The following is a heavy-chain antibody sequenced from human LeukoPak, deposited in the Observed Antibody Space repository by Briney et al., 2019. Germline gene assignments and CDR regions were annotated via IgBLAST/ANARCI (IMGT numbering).Heavy chain of an antibody. CDR1: GGTFSSYA. J-gene: IGHJ4*02. D-gene: IGHD2-2*01. V-gene: IGHV1-69*05. Sequence: SVKVSCKASGGTFSSYAISWVRQAPGQGLEWMGGIIPIFGTANYAQKFQGRVTITTDESTSTAYMELSSLRSEDTAVYYCARTIVVVPAALYYFDYWGQGTLVTVSS. CDR3: ARTIVVVPAALYYFDY. CDR2: IIPIFGTA.